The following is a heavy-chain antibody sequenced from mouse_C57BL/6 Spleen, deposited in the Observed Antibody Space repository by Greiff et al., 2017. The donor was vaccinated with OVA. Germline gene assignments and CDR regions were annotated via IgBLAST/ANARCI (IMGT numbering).Heavy chain of an antibody. J-gene: IGHJ3*01. Sequence: QVQLQQPGAELVMPGASVKLSCKASGYTFTSYWMYWVKQRPGQGLEWIGEIDPSDSYTNYNQKFKGKSTLTVDKSSSTAYMQLSSLTSEDSAVYYCARWGYDYDWFAYWGQGTLVTVSA. V-gene: IGHV1-69*01. CDR1: GYTFTSYW. D-gene: IGHD2-4*01. CDR3: ARWGYDYDWFAY. CDR2: IDPSDSYT.